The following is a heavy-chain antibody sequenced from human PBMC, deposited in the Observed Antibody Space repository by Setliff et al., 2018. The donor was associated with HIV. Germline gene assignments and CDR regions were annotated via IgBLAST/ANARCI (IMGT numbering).Heavy chain of an antibody. Sequence: GGSLRLSCAASGFTVSSDYMSWVRQAPGKGLEWVSYINSGSSTIYYADSVKGRFTISRDDAKNSLYLQMDGLRAEDTAVYFCARDNLYSNTWNGSPVYGLDVWGQGTTVTVSS. CDR1: GFTVSSDY. CDR3: ARDNLYSNTWNGSPVYGLDV. J-gene: IGHJ6*02. D-gene: IGHD3-3*01. V-gene: IGHV3-48*01. CDR2: INSGSSTI.